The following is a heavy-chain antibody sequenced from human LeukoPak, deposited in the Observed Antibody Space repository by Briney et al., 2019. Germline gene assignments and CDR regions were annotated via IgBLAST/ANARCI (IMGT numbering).Heavy chain of an antibody. Sequence: GASVKVSCKASGYTFTSYGISWVRQAPGQGLEWMGWISAYNGNTNYAQKLQGRVTMTTDTSTSTAYMELRSLRSDDTAVYYCASSKPIDHSDPQSFGRRGVVHGMDVWGQGTTVTVSS. D-gene: IGHD2-15*01. CDR1: GYTFTSYG. J-gene: IGHJ6*02. V-gene: IGHV1-18*01. CDR3: ASSKPIDHSDPQSFGRRGVVHGMDV. CDR2: ISAYNGNT.